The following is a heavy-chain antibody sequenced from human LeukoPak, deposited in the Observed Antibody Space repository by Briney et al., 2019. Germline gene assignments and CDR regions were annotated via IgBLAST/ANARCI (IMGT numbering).Heavy chain of an antibody. J-gene: IGHJ2*01. V-gene: IGHV4-59*01. CDR1: GDSISTYY. CDR2: IYYSGST. Sequence: PSETLSLTCTVSGDSISTYYWSCIPQPPGKGLEWIGYIYYSGSTDYNPSLKSRVTISVDTSKNQFSLRLSSVTAADTAVYHCARDKGPYWYFDLWGRGTLVTVSS. CDR3: ARDKGPYWYFDL.